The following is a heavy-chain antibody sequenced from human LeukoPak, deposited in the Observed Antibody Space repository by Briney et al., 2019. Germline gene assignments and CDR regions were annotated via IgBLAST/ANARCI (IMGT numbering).Heavy chain of an antibody. D-gene: IGHD4-17*01. J-gene: IGHJ5*02. Sequence: GASVKVSCKASGYTFTSYGISWVRQAPGQGLEWMGWISAYNGNTNYAQKLQGRVTMTTDTSTSTAYMELRSLRSADTAVYYCARDSSGDRVTTGRWFDPWGQGTLVTVSS. CDR3: ARDSSGDRVTTGRWFDP. V-gene: IGHV1-18*01. CDR2: ISAYNGNT. CDR1: GYTFTSYG.